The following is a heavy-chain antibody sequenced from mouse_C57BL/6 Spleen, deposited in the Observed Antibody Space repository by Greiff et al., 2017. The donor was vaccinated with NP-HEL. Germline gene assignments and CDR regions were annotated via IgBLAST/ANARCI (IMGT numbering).Heavy chain of an antibody. V-gene: IGHV3-6*01. CDR1: GYSITSGYY. D-gene: IGHD1-1*01. Sequence: EVQLQESGPGLVKPSQSLSLTCSVTGYSITSGYYWNWIRQFPGNKLEWMGYISYDGSNNYNPSLKNRISITRDTSKNQFFLKLNSVTTEDTATYYCAREGHYYGSSPYAMDYWGQGTSVTVSS. J-gene: IGHJ4*01. CDR2: ISYDGSN. CDR3: AREGHYYGSSPYAMDY.